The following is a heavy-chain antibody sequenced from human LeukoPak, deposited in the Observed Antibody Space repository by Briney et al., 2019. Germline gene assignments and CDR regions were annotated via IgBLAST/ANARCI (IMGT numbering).Heavy chain of an antibody. Sequence: SETLSLTCTVSGDSITGYYWSWIRQPAGQGLEWIGRTFSSGTTNYNPSLKSRVTMSLDTSRNHFSLKMTSVTAADTAVYYCARHLQYSHMDVWGKGTTVIVSS. CDR3: ARHLQYSHMDV. J-gene: IGHJ6*03. CDR2: TFSSGTT. CDR1: GDSITGYY. D-gene: IGHD3-3*02. V-gene: IGHV4-4*07.